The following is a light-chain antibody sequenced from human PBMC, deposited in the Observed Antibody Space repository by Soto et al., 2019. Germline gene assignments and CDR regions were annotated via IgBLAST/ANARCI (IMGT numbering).Light chain of an antibody. J-gene: IGLJ1*01. CDR3: CSYAGTYSYL. Sequence: QSALTQPRSVSGSPGQSVTISCTGTSSDFGGYNYVSWYQQHPGKAPKVVIYDVSKRPSGVPDRFSGSKSGNTASLTIPGLQAEDEADYYCCSYAGTYSYLFGTGTKVTVL. CDR1: SSDFGGYNY. V-gene: IGLV2-11*01. CDR2: DVS.